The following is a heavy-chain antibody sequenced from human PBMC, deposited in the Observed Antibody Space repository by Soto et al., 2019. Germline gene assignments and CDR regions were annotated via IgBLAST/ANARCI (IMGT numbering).Heavy chain of an antibody. D-gene: IGHD3-22*01. V-gene: IGHV4-30-4*01. CDR3: ARAPYYYDVGGYDY. J-gene: IGHJ4*02. CDR2: IYYSGST. Sequence: SETLALTCTVSGGSISSGDYFWSWIHQPPGKGLEWIGYIYYSGSTYYNPSLKSRVTLSVDTSKNQFSLKLSSVTAADTAVYYCARAPYYYDVGGYDYWGGGTLVTVSS. CDR1: GGSISSGDYF.